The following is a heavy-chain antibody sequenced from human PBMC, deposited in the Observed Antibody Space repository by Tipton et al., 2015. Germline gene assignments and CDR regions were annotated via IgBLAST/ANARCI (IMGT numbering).Heavy chain of an antibody. Sequence: QSGPEVKKPGSSLDISCEALEGNLDVPAVAWVRQAPGQGFEWIGKIVPPFNISSYAQKFQGRVTIMADKSTTTVFLQLTNLTSDDTAVYYCVTVGMRGWLDQWGQGTLVTVSS. CDR3: VTVGMRGWLDQ. CDR2: IVPPFNIS. V-gene: IGHV1-69*04. J-gene: IGHJ5*02. D-gene: IGHD3-10*01. CDR1: EGNLDVPA.